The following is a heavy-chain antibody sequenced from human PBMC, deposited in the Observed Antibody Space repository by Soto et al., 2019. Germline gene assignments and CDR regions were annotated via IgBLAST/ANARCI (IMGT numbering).Heavy chain of an antibody. V-gene: IGHV3-33*01. CDR2: IWHHGGNK. Sequence: QMQLEESGGGVVQPGRSLRLSCVASGFTFSHYGMHWVRQAPGKGLDWVAVIWHHGGNKYYADSVKGRFTISRDNARNTLYLQMDSLRGEDTGVYYCVSDETQLERRPSYGKDVWGRGTTVIVSS. CDR1: GFTFSHYG. CDR3: VSDETQLERRPSYGKDV. D-gene: IGHD1-1*01. J-gene: IGHJ6*02.